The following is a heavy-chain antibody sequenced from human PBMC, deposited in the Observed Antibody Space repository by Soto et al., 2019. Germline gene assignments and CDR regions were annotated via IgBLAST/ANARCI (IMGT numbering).Heavy chain of an antibody. V-gene: IGHV3-15*01. CDR2: ITSKTDGGTA. CDR3: STYIGCYGLDI. CDR1: AFNFANGW. Sequence: EVQLVESGGDLVKPGGSLRLSCVASAFNFANGWMSWVRQAPWKGLEWVGRITSKTDGGTADDAAPVKGRFTISREDSQNTLYLHMDRLKTEATALSHCSTYIGCYGLDIWGHGTTFTVSS. D-gene: IGHD2-15*01. J-gene: IGHJ6*02.